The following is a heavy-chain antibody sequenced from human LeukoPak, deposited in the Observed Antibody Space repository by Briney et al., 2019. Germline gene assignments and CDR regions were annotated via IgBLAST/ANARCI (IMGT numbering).Heavy chain of an antibody. J-gene: IGHJ4*02. Sequence: ASVKVSCKTSGYTFSDYTIHWVRQAPGQGLEWMGWINPSSNAANYAQRFEGRVSLTRDTSIRTADMVLTSLTSDDTGVYYCARSRELLHFDTWGQGTLVSVSS. CDR2: INPSSNAA. CDR3: ARSRELLHFDT. D-gene: IGHD3-10*01. V-gene: IGHV1-2*02. CDR1: GYTFSDYT.